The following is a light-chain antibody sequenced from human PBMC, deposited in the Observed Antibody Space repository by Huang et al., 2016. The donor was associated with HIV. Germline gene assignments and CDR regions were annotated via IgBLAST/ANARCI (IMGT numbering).Light chain of an antibody. Sequence: DIVMTQSPDSLAVSLGERATINCKSSQSVLYSPNNKNYLALYQQKPGQPPKLLIYWASTRESGVPDRFSGSGSGTDFTLTISSLQAEDVAVYYCQQYYSPPYTFGQGTKLEIK. CDR3: QQYYSPPYT. CDR2: WAS. V-gene: IGKV4-1*01. J-gene: IGKJ2*01. CDR1: QSVLYSPNNKNY.